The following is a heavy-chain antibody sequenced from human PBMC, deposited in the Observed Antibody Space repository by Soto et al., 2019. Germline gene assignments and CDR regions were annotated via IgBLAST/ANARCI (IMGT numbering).Heavy chain of an antibody. CDR3: VRGGCNGGSCYPWGY. D-gene: IGHD2-15*01. J-gene: IGHJ4*02. CDR2: ISPNSGGS. CDR1: GYSLTDFY. V-gene: IGHV1-2*02. Sequence: QVQLVQSGAEVKKPAASVTVSCTASGYSLTDFYMHWVRQAPGQGHEWMGWISPNSGGSTYAEKFQGRVTMTRDTSISTDYMELNRLTSDDTAVYYCVRGGCNGGSCYPWGYWGQGTLVTVSS.